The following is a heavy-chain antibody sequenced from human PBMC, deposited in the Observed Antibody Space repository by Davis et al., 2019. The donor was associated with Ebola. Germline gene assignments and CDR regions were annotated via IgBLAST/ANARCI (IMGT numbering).Heavy chain of an antibody. D-gene: IGHD4-17*01. CDR1: GFTFSGSA. CDR2: IRSKANSYAT. V-gene: IGHV3-73*01. J-gene: IGHJ4*02. Sequence: GSLKISCAASGFTFSGSAMHWVRQSSGKGLEWVGRIRSKANSYATAYAASVKGRFTISRDDSKNTAYLQMNSLKTEDTAVYYCTSETTVIDYWGQGTLVTVSS. CDR3: TSETTVIDY.